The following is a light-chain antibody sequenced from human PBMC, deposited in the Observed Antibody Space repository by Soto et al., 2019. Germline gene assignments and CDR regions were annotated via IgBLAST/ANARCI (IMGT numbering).Light chain of an antibody. CDR3: HQYGNSPQT. Sequence: IVLTHFPGTLSLSPGESATLSCSASQIVSSANFAWYQHKPGQAARLLIYGASSRATGIPDRFSGSGSGKVFTITINILEPDDFAVYYCHQYGNSPQTFGQGTKVDIK. CDR1: QIVSSAN. J-gene: IGKJ1*01. CDR2: GAS. V-gene: IGKV3-20*01.